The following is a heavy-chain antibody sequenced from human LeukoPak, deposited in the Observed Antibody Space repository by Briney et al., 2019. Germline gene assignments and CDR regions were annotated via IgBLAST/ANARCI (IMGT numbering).Heavy chain of an antibody. V-gene: IGHV3-33*01. Sequence: AGRSLRLSCAASGFTFSSYGMHWVRQAPGKGLEWVAVIWYDGSNKYYADSVKGRFTISRDNAKNTLYLKMNSLRVEDTAIYYCVRDRGGLPIVYWGQGTLVTVSS. CDR3: VRDRGGLPIVY. D-gene: IGHD3-10*01. CDR2: IWYDGSNK. J-gene: IGHJ4*02. CDR1: GFTFSSYG.